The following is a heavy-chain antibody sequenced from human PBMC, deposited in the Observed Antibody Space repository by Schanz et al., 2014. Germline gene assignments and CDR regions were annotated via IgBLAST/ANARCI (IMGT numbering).Heavy chain of an antibody. CDR3: ARERPSYCDFWNGSQNAFDY. D-gene: IGHD3-3*01. J-gene: IGHJ4*02. CDR2: ISHDGSKK. CDR1: GFTFRSHA. V-gene: IGHV3-30*16. Sequence: VQLVESGGTVVQPGGSLRVSCAASGFTFRSHAMHWVRQAPGTGLEWGAVISHDGSKKYYADSVKGRFTISRDNSRNTLYLQMNSLRAEDTAVYYCARERPSYCDFWNGSQNAFDYWGQGTLVTVSS.